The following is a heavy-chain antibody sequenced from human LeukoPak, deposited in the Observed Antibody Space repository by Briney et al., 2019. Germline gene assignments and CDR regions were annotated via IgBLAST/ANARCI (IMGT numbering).Heavy chain of an antibody. J-gene: IGHJ4*02. D-gene: IGHD3-10*01. CDR2: ISAYNRNT. CDR1: GYTFTSYG. Sequence: GASVTVSCKGSGYTFTSYGFSWVRQGPGQGLERMGWISAYNRNTNYAQQLQRRVTMTTVTSTSTAYMELRSLRSDDTAVYYCARAKDYYGSGSPFFWYWGQGTLVTVSS. CDR3: ARAKDYYGSGSPFFWY. V-gene: IGHV1-18*01.